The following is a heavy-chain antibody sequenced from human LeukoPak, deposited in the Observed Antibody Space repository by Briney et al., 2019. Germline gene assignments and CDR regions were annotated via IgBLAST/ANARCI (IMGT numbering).Heavy chain of an antibody. J-gene: IGHJ3*02. CDR2: IYYSGST. V-gene: IGHV4-39*07. D-gene: IGHD6-13*01. CDR1: GGSITSGDSY. Sequence: SETLSLTCTVSGGSITSGDSYWGWVRQSPGKGLEWIGSIYYSGSTYYNPSLKSRVTISVDTSENQFSLKVSSVTAADTAVYYCARPYSSSWAGAFDIWGQGTMVTVSS. CDR3: ARPYSSSWAGAFDI.